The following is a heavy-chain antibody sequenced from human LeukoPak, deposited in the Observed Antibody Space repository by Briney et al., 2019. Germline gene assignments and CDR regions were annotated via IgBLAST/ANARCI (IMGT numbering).Heavy chain of an antibody. V-gene: IGHV4-30-2*01. CDR3: ARTGYYGSGSFDY. J-gene: IGHJ4*02. CDR1: GGSISGYS. Sequence: SETLSLTCTVSGGSISGYSWSWIRQPPGKGLEWIGYIYHSGSTYYNPSLKSRVTISLDRSKNQFSLKLSSVTAADTAVYYCARTGYYGSGSFDYWGQGTLVTVSS. D-gene: IGHD3-10*01. CDR2: IYHSGST.